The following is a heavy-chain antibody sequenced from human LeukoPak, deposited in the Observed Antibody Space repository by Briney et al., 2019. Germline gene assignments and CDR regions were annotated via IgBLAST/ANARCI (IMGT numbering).Heavy chain of an antibody. J-gene: IGHJ4*02. CDR1: GGSFSGYY. D-gene: IGHD6-13*01. CDR2: INHSGST. CDR3: ARGDSSSWDPYYFDY. Sequence: PSETLSLTCTVYGGSFSGYYWSWIRQPPGKELEWIGEINHSGSTNYNPSLKSRVTISVDTSKNQFSLKLSSVTAADTAVYYCARGDSSSWDPYYFDYWGQGTLVTVSS. V-gene: IGHV4-34*01.